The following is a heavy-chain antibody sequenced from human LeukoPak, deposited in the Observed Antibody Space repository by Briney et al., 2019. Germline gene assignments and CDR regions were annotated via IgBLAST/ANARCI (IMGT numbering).Heavy chain of an antibody. V-gene: IGHV4-61*01. CDR1: GGSVSSSNYF. Sequence: SETLSITCNVSGGSVSSSNYFWSWIRQPPGQGLEWIGNIYNIGNTNHNPSLKSRVTISVDTSKNQFSLKLSSVTAADTAVYYCAREGYGDPHFFDYWGQGTLVTVSS. CDR3: AREGYGDPHFFDY. J-gene: IGHJ4*02. D-gene: IGHD4-17*01. CDR2: IYNIGNT.